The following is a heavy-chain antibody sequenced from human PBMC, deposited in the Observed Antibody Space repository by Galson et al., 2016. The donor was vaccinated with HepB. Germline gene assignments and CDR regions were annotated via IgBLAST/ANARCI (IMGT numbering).Heavy chain of an antibody. CDR3: ARLVRGGRARASDI. CDR1: GGSISSYY. J-gene: IGHJ3*02. V-gene: IGHV4-59*01. D-gene: IGHD3-10*01. Sequence: SETLSLTCTVSGGSISSYYWSWIRQPPGKGLEWIRYIYYSGSTNYNPSLKSRVTISVDTSKNHCSLKLSSVTAADTAVYYCARLVRGGRARASDIWGQGTMVTVSS. CDR2: IYYSGST.